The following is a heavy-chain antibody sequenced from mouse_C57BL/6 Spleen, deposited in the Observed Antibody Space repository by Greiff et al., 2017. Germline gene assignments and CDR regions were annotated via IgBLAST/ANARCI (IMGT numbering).Heavy chain of an antibody. D-gene: IGHD4-1*01. V-gene: IGHV3-6*01. Sequence: EVKLQESGPGLVKPSQSLSLTCSVTGYSITSGYYWNWIRQFPGNKLEWMGYISYDGSNNYNPSLKNRISITRDTSKNQFFLKLNSVTTEDTATYYCARELGQDYFDYWGQGTTLTVSS. CDR3: ARELGQDYFDY. CDR2: ISYDGSN. J-gene: IGHJ2*01. CDR1: GYSITSGYY.